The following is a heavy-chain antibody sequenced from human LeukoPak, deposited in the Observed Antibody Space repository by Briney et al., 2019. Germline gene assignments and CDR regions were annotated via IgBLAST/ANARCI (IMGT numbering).Heavy chain of an antibody. CDR1: GFTFSSXX. Sequence: GFTFSSXXMNWVRQXPGKGXGWVSFIIGSGGSTDYADSVKGRFTISRDNSKNTLYLQMNSLRAEDTAVYYCARLDYSNDGYFHHWGQGTLVTVSS. V-gene: IGHV3-23*01. CDR3: ARLDYSNDGYFHH. CDR2: IIGSGGST. D-gene: IGHD4-11*01. J-gene: IGHJ4*02.